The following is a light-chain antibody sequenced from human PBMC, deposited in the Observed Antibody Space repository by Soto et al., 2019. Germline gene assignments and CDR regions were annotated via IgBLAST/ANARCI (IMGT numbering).Light chain of an antibody. Sequence: QLVLTQPPSASGTPGQRVTISCSGSPSDIGRNAVIWYQQLPGAAPKLLVFGNNQRPSGVPDRFSGSKSGTSASLAISNLQSEDEAEYHCATWDDTLSRPVFGGGTKVTVL. CDR2: GNN. CDR3: ATWDDTLSRPV. V-gene: IGLV1-44*01. J-gene: IGLJ3*02. CDR1: PSDIGRNA.